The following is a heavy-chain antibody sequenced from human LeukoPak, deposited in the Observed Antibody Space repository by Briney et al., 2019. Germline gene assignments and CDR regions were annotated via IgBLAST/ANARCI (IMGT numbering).Heavy chain of an antibody. D-gene: IGHD4-17*01. J-gene: IGHJ4*02. Sequence: GGSLRLSCAGSGFTITNYWIHWVRHAPGKGLEWVSRVNPDGSRTAYADSVKGRFTISRDNAKNTLYLQMNSLRAEDTAVYYCARDFDYGGGLWGQGTLVTVSS. V-gene: IGHV3-74*01. CDR1: GFTITNYW. CDR3: ARDFDYGGGL. CDR2: VNPDGSRT.